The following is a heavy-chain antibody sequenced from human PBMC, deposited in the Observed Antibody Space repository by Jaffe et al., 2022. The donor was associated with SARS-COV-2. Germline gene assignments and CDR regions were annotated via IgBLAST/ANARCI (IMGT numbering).Heavy chain of an antibody. CDR2: SSTYGGTI. CDR1: GFTFGSYE. D-gene: IGHD5-18*01. J-gene: IGHJ5*02. CDR3: ARDRGHNSGYPANCFDP. Sequence: EVELVESGGGFVEPGGSLRLSCVGSGFTFGSYEMTWVRQVSGQGLEWIAYSSTYGGTIYYADSVKGRFTISRDNAKNSLYLQMTGLRVEDTAVYYCARDRGHNSGYPANCFDPWGQGTLVTVSS. V-gene: IGHV3-48*03.